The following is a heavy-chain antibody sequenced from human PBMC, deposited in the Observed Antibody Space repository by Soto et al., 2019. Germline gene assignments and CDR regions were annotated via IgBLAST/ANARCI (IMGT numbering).Heavy chain of an antibody. CDR2: ISSSSSYI. CDR3: ARAPSPGPYYYYYYMDV. J-gene: IGHJ6*03. V-gene: IGHV3-21*01. CDR1: GFTFSSYS. Sequence: EVQLVESGGGLVKPGGSLRLSCAASGFTFSSYSMNWVRQAPGKGLEWVSSISSSSSYIYYADSVKGRFTISRDNAKNSLYLQMNSLRAEDTGVYYCARAPSPGPYYYYYYMDVWGKGTTVTVSS.